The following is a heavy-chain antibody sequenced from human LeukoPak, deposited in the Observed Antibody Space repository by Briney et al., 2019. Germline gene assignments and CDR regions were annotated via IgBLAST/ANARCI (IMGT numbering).Heavy chain of an antibody. J-gene: IGHJ5*02. CDR2: INPNSGGT. CDR3: AREDYCGGDLDCYVGMSWFDP. CDR1: GYTFTGYY. V-gene: IGHV1-2*02. D-gene: IGHD2-21*02. Sequence: ASVKVSCKASGYTFTGYYMHWVRQAPRQGLEWMGWINPNSGGTNYAQKFQGRVTMTRDTSISTAYMELSRLRSDDTAVYYCAREDYCGGDLDCYVGMSWFDPWGQGTLVTVSS.